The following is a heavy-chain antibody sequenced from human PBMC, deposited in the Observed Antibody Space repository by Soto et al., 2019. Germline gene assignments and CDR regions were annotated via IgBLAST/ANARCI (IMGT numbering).Heavy chain of an antibody. CDR1: GFSFSTYD. CDR2: ISGGSSRI. D-gene: IGHD5-12*01. J-gene: IGHJ6*02. V-gene: IGHV3-48*02. CDR3: ARVIYGGWSTIKDYYYYAMDV. Sequence: HPGGYLRLACAASGFSFSTYDMNWVRQAPGKGLEWVSYISGGSSRIFYADSVKGRFTISRDNAKNSLYLQMNSLRDEDTGVYYCARVIYGGWSTIKDYYYYAMDVWGQGTTVTVSS.